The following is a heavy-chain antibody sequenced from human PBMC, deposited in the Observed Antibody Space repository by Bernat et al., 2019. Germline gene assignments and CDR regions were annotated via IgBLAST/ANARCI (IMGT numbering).Heavy chain of an antibody. CDR2: ISSDGTNK. D-gene: IGHD3-10*01. V-gene: IGHV3-30*01. CDR1: GFTFNSCT. J-gene: IGHJ4*02. CDR3: ARGDRRYYGSGSYYTGVQDY. Sequence: QVQLMESGGGVVQPGRSLRLSCAASGFTFNSCTMHWVRQAPGKGLEWVAVISSDGTNKYYADSVKGRFTISRDNSKNTLYLQMNSLRAEDTAVYYCARGDRRYYGSGSYYTGVQDYWGQGTLVTVSS.